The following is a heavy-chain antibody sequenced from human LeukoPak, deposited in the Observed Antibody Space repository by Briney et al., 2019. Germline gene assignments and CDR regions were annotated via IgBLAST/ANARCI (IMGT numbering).Heavy chain of an antibody. J-gene: IGHJ5*02. Sequence: SGGSLRLSCEDSGFTFRSYEMNWVRQAPGKGLEWIAYLSSSGSAFSYADSVKGRFTIARDNAKNSVYLEMNSLRVEDTAVYYCARDSSGWYHWFDPWGQGTLVTVSS. CDR1: GFTFRSYE. D-gene: IGHD6-19*01. CDR2: LSSSGSAF. CDR3: ARDSSGWYHWFDP. V-gene: IGHV3-48*03.